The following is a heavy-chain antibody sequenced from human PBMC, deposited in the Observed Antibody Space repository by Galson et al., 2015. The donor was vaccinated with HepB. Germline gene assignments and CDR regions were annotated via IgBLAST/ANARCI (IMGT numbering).Heavy chain of an antibody. CDR1: GFTFSIYS. Sequence: SLRLSCAASGFTFSIYSMNWVRQAPGKGLEWVSSISSSSSYIYYADSVEGRFTISRDNAKNSLYLQMNSLRAEDTAIYYCASEGYSYGYSLGWGQGTLVIVSS. J-gene: IGHJ4*02. CDR3: ASEGYSYGYSLG. D-gene: IGHD5-18*01. CDR2: ISSSSSYI. V-gene: IGHV3-21*01.